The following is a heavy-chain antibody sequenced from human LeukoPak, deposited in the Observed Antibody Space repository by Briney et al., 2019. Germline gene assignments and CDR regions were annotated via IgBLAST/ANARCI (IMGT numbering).Heavy chain of an antibody. V-gene: IGHV1-69*13. J-gene: IGHJ3*02. CDR2: IIPIFGTA. CDR3: ARDWDGVAHGASDAFDI. CDR1: GGTFSSYA. Sequence: GASVKVSCKASGGTFSSYALSWVRQAPGQGLEWMGGIIPIFGTANLAQQFQGRVTVTADDSTSTAYMELSSLRSEDRAVYYCARDWDGVAHGASDAFDIWGQGTMVTVSS. D-gene: IGHD3-3*01.